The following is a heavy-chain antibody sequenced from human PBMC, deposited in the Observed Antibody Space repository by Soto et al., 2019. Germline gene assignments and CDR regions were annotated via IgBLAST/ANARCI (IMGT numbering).Heavy chain of an antibody. Sequence: ASVKVSCKASVFTSSGISWVRQAPGQRLEWMGWISTHNGNTIYAQKFQGRVIMTMDTSTTTVYMELRSLRPDDTAVYLCAREGVLGLFDAYDLWGQGTMVTVSS. CDR1: VFTSSG. J-gene: IGHJ3*01. V-gene: IGHV1-18*04. CDR2: ISTHNGNT. D-gene: IGHD3-10*01. CDR3: AREGVLGLFDAYDL.